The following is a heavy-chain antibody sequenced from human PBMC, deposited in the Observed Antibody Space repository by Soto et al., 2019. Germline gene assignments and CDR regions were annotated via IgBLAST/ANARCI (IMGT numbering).Heavy chain of an antibody. V-gene: IGHV3-23*01. CDR3: AKDWAYASGNYYLPD. Sequence: EVQLLESGGGSVQPGGSLRLSCAASGFTFSIYSMTWVRQAPGKGLEWVSSIRGSGDSAYYADSVKGRFTISRDNSKNTLYLQMESLRAEDTAIYYCAKDWAYASGNYYLPDWGQGTLVTVSS. CDR1: GFTFSIYS. D-gene: IGHD3-10*01. CDR2: IRGSGDSA. J-gene: IGHJ4*02.